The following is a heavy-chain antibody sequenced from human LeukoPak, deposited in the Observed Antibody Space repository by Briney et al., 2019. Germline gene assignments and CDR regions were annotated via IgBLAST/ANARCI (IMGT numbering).Heavy chain of an antibody. D-gene: IGHD6-6*01. CDR1: GDSVSSNSAA. J-gene: IGHJ5*02. V-gene: IGHV6-1*01. Sequence: SQTLSLTFAISGDSVSSNSAAWNWIRQSPSRGLEWLGRTYYRSKWYNDYAVSVKSRITNNPDTSKNQFSLQLNSVTPEDTAVYYCARSKYSSSSGWFDPWGQGTLVTVSS. CDR3: ARSKYSSSSGWFDP. CDR2: TYYRSKWYN.